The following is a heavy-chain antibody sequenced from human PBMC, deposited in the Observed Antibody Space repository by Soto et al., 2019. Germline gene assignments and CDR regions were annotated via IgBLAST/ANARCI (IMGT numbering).Heavy chain of an antibody. CDR1: GFTFSNYW. CDR2: IKQDGSEK. D-gene: IGHD6-13*01. V-gene: IGHV3-7*01. CDR3: ATAAPGRNSPRRYFDY. J-gene: IGHJ4*02. Sequence: EVQLVESGGGLVQAGGSLRLSCAASGFTFSNYWMTWVRQAPGKGLEWVANIKQDGSEKYYVDSVKGRFTISRDNAKNSLYLQMNSLRAEDTAVYYCATAAPGRNSPRRYFDYWGQGTLVTVSS.